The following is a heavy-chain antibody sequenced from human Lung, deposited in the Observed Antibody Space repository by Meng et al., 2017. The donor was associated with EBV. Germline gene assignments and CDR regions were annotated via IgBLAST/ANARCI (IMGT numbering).Heavy chain of an antibody. J-gene: IGHJ4*02. CDR1: GGAISSGGYY. V-gene: IGHV4-30-4*08. CDR3: AREWCSGGSCYPDY. D-gene: IGHD2-15*01. CDR2: IYYSGST. Sequence: HVQLQESGPGLVKPSPTLSLTCTVPGGAISSGGYYWSCIRQHPGKGLEWIGYIYYSGSTYSNPSLKSRVTISVDTSKNQFSLKLSSVTAADTAVYYCAREWCSGGSCYPDYWGQGTLVTVSS.